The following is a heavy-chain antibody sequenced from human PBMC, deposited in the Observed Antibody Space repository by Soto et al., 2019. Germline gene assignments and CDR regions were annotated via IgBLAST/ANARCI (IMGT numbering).Heavy chain of an antibody. J-gene: IGHJ4*02. Sequence: QVQLQESGPGLVKPSETLSLTCNVSGDSMSKYYWSWVRQPAGKGLEWIGRIWTSGSTNYNPSLKSRVTMSIDTSNKHFSLVLKSMTAADTAVYYCARTVGAAYYFDFWGQGVLVTVSS. CDR1: GDSMSKYY. CDR2: IWTSGST. D-gene: IGHD3-16*01. V-gene: IGHV4-4*07. CDR3: ARTVGAAYYFDF.